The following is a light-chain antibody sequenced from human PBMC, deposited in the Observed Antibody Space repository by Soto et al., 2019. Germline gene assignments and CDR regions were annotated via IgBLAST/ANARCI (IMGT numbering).Light chain of an antibody. Sequence: SSELTQPPSVSVAPGKTARITCGGTNIGSKSVHWYQQKPGQAPVLVIYYDSDRPSGIPERFSGSNSGNTATLTISRVEAGDEADYYCQVWDSSSDHLAVFGGGTKLTVL. CDR3: QVWDSSSDHLAV. CDR1: NIGSKS. J-gene: IGLJ2*01. CDR2: YDS. V-gene: IGLV3-21*04.